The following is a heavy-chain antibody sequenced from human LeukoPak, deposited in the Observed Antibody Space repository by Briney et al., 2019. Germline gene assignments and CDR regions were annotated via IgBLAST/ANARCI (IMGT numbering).Heavy chain of an antibody. CDR3: ARAGSSYSFDY. V-gene: IGHV4-39*01. D-gene: IGHD3-22*01. Sequence: SETLSLTCTVSGGSISSSSYYWGWIRQPPGKGLEWIGNIYYSGSTYYNPSLKSRVTISVDTSKNQFSLKLSSVTAADTAVYYCARAGSSYSFDYWGQGTLVTVSS. CDR2: IYYSGST. J-gene: IGHJ4*02. CDR1: GGSISSSSYY.